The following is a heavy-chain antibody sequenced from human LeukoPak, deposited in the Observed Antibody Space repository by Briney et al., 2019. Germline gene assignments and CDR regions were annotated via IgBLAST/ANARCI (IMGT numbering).Heavy chain of an antibody. Sequence: PGGSLRLSCAASGFTFSSYGMHWVRQAPGKGLEWVAVISYDGSNKYYADSVKGRFTISRDNSKNTLYLQMNSLRAEDTAVYYCAKERPTGYSSSWGHFYYFDYWGQGTLVTVSS. CDR3: AKERPTGYSSSWGHFYYFDY. CDR2: ISYDGSNK. CDR1: GFTFSSYG. D-gene: IGHD6-13*01. V-gene: IGHV3-30*18. J-gene: IGHJ4*02.